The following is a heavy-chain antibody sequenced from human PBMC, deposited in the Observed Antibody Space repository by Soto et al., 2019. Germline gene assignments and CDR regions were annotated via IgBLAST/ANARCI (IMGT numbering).Heavy chain of an antibody. CDR1: GFTFSSYG. J-gene: IGHJ4*02. CDR2: IWYDGSNK. Sequence: PGGSLRLSCAASGFTFSSYGMHWVRQAPGKGLEWVAVIWYDGSNKYYADSVKGRFTISRDNSKNTLYLQMNSLRAEDTAVYYCARDSGWLQKEYYFDYWGQGTLVTVSS. CDR3: ARDSGWLQKEYYFDY. D-gene: IGHD5-12*01. V-gene: IGHV3-33*01.